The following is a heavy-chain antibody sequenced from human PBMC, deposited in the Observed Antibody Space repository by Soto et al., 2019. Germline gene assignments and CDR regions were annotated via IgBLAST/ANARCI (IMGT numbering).Heavy chain of an antibody. V-gene: IGHV6-1*01. CDR1: RDSVSGDSAA. J-gene: IGHJ6*02. CDR2: TYYRSKWYN. D-gene: IGHD2-15*01. CDR3: AVVTWFRGMDV. Sequence: SQTPSLTCVMSRDSVSGDSAACKSIRQSPSTGLEWLGRTYYRSKWYNDYSGSVKSRITINPDTSNNQFSMHLHSVTREDTAVYYCAVVTWFRGMDVWGQGTPVTVSS.